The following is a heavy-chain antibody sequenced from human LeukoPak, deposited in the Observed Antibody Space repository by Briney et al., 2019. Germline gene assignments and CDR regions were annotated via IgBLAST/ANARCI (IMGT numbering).Heavy chain of an antibody. Sequence: GGSLRLSCAASGFTFSKYWMLWVRQAPGRGLEGVSRINTDGTVRTYADSVRGRFTVSRDNADNTMFLQMNSVRDEDTAVYYCATKQWLAPPPDSWGQGTPVTVSS. CDR2: INTDGTVR. D-gene: IGHD6-19*01. CDR3: ATKQWLAPPPDS. CDR1: GFTFSKYW. J-gene: IGHJ4*02. V-gene: IGHV3-74*01.